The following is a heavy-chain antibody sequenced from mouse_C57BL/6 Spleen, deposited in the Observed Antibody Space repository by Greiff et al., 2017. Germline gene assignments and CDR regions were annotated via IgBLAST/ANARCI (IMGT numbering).Heavy chain of an antibody. D-gene: IGHD2-3*01. Sequence: QVQLQQPGAELVMPGASVKLSCKASGYTFTSYWMHWVKQRPGQGLEWIGEIDPSDSYTNYNQKFKGKSTLTVDKSSSTAYMQLSSLTSEDSAVYYCARKKGNGYYPFAYWGQGTLVTVSA. J-gene: IGHJ3*01. V-gene: IGHV1-69*01. CDR3: ARKKGNGYYPFAY. CDR2: IDPSDSYT. CDR1: GYTFTSYW.